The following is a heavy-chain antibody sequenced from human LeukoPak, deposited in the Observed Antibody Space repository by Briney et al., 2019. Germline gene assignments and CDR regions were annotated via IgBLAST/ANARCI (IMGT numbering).Heavy chain of an antibody. V-gene: IGHV4-59*08. D-gene: IGHD4-17*01. J-gene: IGHJ4*02. CDR1: GGSISSYY. CDR3: ARHDAHGDYAMSDY. CDR2: TYYSGST. Sequence: PSETLSLTCTVSGGSISSYYWSWIRQPPGKGLEWIGYTYYSGSTNYNPSLKSRVTISVDTSTNQFSLKLTSVTAADTAVYYCARHDAHGDYAMSDYWGQGTLVTVSS.